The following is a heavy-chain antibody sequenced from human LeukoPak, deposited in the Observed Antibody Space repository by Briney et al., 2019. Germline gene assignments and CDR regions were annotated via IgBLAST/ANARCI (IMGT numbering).Heavy chain of an antibody. V-gene: IGHV1-18*01. D-gene: IGHD1-26*01. CDR1: GYTFTSYG. Sequence: GASVKVSCKASGYTFTSYGISWVRQAPGQGLEWMGWISAYNGNTNYAQKLQGRVTMTTDTSTSTAYMELRSLRSDDTAVYYCARGGVGATGRYYYYYYGMDVWGQGTTVTVSS. CDR2: ISAYNGNT. CDR3: ARGGVGATGRYYYYYYGMDV. J-gene: IGHJ6*02.